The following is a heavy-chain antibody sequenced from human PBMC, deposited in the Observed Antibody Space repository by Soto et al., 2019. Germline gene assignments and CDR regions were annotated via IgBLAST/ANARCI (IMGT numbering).Heavy chain of an antibody. Sequence: EVQLVESGGGLVKPGGSLRLSCAASGFTFSNAWMSWVRQAPGKGLEWVGRIKSKTDGGTTDYAAPVKGRFTISRDDSKNTLYLQMNSLKTEDTAVYYCTTTKATFGGLYCSSTSCYSDYWGQETLVTVSS. CDR1: GFTFSNAW. D-gene: IGHD2-2*01. CDR2: IKSKTDGGTT. CDR3: TTTKATFGGLYCSSTSCYSDY. J-gene: IGHJ4*02. V-gene: IGHV3-15*01.